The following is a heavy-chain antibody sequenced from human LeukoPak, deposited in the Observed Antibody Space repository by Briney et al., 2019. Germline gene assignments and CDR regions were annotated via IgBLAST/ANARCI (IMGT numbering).Heavy chain of an antibody. J-gene: IGHJ4*02. CDR3: ARSGYSSSSWVY. Sequence: AGGSLRLSCAASGFTFDDYAMHWVRQAPGKGLEWVSGISWNSGSIGYADSVKGRFTISRDNAKNSLYLQMNSLRAEDMALYYCARSGYSSSSWVYWGQGTLVTVSS. CDR1: GFTFDDYA. D-gene: IGHD6-6*01. V-gene: IGHV3-9*03. CDR2: ISWNSGSI.